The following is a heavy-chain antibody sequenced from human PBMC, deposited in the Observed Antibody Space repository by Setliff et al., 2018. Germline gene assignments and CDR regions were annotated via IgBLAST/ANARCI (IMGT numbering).Heavy chain of an antibody. J-gene: IGHJ4*02. CDR3: ARGDSSGWYVY. CDR1: GYTFSSYA. V-gene: IGHV3-30*03. CDR2: ISWDGTKT. D-gene: IGHD6-19*01. Sequence: GESLKISCVASGYTFSSYAIHWVRQAPGKGLEWVALISWDGTKTSYADSVRGRFTISRDNSKNTLYLQMSSLRADDTALYYCARGDSSGWYVYWGQGTLVTVSS.